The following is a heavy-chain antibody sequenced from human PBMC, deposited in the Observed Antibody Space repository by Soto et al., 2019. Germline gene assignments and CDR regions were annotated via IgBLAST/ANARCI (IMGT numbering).Heavy chain of an antibody. V-gene: IGHV4-59*08. D-gene: IGHD3-22*01. Sequence: SETLSLTCTVSGGSISGYYWGWIRQSPGKGLEWIGYIYYTGTTKYNPSLKSRVTISVDSSKNQFSLKLDSVTAADTAVYYCARLGGYYQAFDSWGQGTLVTVSS. CDR3: ARLGGYYQAFDS. CDR1: GGSISGYY. CDR2: IYYTGTT. J-gene: IGHJ4*02.